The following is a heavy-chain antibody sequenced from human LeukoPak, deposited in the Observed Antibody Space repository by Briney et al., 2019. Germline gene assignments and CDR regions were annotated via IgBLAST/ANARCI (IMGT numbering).Heavy chain of an antibody. CDR1: GFTFRSYW. V-gene: IGHV3-74*01. Sequence: PGGSLRLFCAASGFTFRSYWLHWVRQGPGKGLVWVSRINSDGSRINYADSVKGRFAISRDNSKNTLYLQMSSLRAEDTAVYYCAKDGATRRDPGASWGQGTLVTVSS. D-gene: IGHD7-27*01. J-gene: IGHJ5*02. CDR2: INSDGSRI. CDR3: AKDGATRRDPGAS.